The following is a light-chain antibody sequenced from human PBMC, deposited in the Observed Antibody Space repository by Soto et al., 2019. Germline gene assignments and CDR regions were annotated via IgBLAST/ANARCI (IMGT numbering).Light chain of an antibody. J-gene: IGLJ2*01. CDR2: DVS. Sequence: QSALTQPRSVSGSPGQSVTISCTGTSSDVGGFNYVSWYQQHPGKAPKLMIYDVSKWPSGVPDRFSGSKSGNTASLTISGLQADDEADYYCCSYAGSYTLIFGGGTQLTVL. CDR3: CSYAGSYTLI. V-gene: IGLV2-11*01. CDR1: SSDVGGFNY.